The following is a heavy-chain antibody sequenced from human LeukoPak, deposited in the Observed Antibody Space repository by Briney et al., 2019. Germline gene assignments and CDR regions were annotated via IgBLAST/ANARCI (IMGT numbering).Heavy chain of an antibody. CDR2: IYWNDDK. Sequence: SGPTLVNPTQTLTLTCTSSGFSLSTSGVGVGWIRQPPGKALEWLALIYWNDDKRYSPSLKSRLTITKDTSKNQVVLTMTNMDPVDTATYYCAHSEWDCSSTSCYYYYGMDVWGQGTTVTVS. J-gene: IGHJ6*02. V-gene: IGHV2-5*01. D-gene: IGHD2-2*01. CDR3: AHSEWDCSSTSCYYYYGMDV. CDR1: GFSLSTSGVG.